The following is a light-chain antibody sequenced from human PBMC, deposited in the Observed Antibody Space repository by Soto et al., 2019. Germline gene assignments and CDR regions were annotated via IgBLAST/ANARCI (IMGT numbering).Light chain of an antibody. Sequence: DIQMTQSPSTLSGSVGDTVTITCRASQSISSGLAWYQKKPGKAPRPLIYDASTLESGVQSRFSGSGSGTESTLTIRSLQPDDFATYYCQQYNTYSAFGQGTKVDIK. CDR3: QQYNTYSA. V-gene: IGKV1-5*01. J-gene: IGKJ1*01. CDR2: DAS. CDR1: QSISSG.